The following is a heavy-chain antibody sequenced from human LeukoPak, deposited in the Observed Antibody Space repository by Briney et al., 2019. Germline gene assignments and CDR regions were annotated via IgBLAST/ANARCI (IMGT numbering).Heavy chain of an antibody. CDR1: GGSISGYY. Sequence: SETLSLTCTVSGGSISGYYWAWIRQPPGKGLEWIGEINHSGSTNYNPSLKSRVTISVDTSKNQFSLKLSSVTAADTAVYYCARGVWIHMKYFDYWGQGTLVTVSS. J-gene: IGHJ4*02. V-gene: IGHV4-34*01. CDR2: INHSGST. CDR3: ARGVWIHMKYFDY. D-gene: IGHD5-18*01.